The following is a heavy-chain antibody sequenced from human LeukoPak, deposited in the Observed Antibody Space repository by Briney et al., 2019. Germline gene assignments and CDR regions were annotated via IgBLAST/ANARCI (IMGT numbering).Heavy chain of an antibody. CDR1: GFTFSSYS. D-gene: IGHD3-10*01. Sequence: GGSLRLSCAASGFTFSSYSMNWVRQAPGKGLEWVSSISSSSSYIYYADSVKGRFTISRDNAKNSLYLQMNSLRAEDTAVYYCARITMVRRGAFDIWGQGTMVTVSS. V-gene: IGHV3-21*01. CDR3: ARITMVRRGAFDI. J-gene: IGHJ3*02. CDR2: ISSSSSYI.